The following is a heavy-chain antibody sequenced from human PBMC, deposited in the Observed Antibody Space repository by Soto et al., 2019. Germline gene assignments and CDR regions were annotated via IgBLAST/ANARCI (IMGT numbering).Heavy chain of an antibody. Sequence: ASVTVSCQASGYTFTSYGIIWVRQAPGQRLEWMGWINAGNGNTKYSQKFQGRVTITRDTSASTAYMELSSLRSEDTAVYYCARGGSLYWYFDLWGRGTLVTVSS. CDR3: ARGGSLYWYFDL. V-gene: IGHV1-3*01. D-gene: IGHD1-26*01. J-gene: IGHJ2*01. CDR2: INAGNGNT. CDR1: GYTFTSYG.